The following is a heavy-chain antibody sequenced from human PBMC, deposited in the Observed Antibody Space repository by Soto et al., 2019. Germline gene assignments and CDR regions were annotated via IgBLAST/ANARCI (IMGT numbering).Heavy chain of an antibody. Sequence: ASVKVSCKASGYTFTSYGISWVRQAPGQGLEWMGRISAYNGNTNYAQKLQGRVTMTTDTSTSTAYMELRSLRSDDTAVYYCARRYDYGDYVHYYYGMDVWGQGTTVTVSS. CDR1: GYTFTSYG. D-gene: IGHD4-17*01. J-gene: IGHJ6*02. CDR3: ARRYDYGDYVHYYYGMDV. CDR2: ISAYNGNT. V-gene: IGHV1-18*01.